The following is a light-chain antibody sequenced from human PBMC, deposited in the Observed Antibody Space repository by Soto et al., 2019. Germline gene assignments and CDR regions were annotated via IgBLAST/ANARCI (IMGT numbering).Light chain of an antibody. CDR2: LGS. V-gene: IGKV2-28*01. CDR3: MQALQTPFT. J-gene: IGKJ3*01. Sequence: DIVMTQSPLSLPVTPGEPASISCRSSQSLLHSNGNNYFDWYLQKPGQSPQLLIYLGSNRASGVPDRVSGSGSGTDFTLKISRVEAEDVGVYYCMQALQTPFTFGPGTKVDIK. CDR1: QSLLHSNGNNY.